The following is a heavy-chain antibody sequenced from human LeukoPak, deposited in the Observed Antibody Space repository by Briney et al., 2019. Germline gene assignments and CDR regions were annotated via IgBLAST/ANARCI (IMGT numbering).Heavy chain of an antibody. J-gene: IGHJ3*02. CDR2: ISGSGGST. D-gene: IGHD6-13*01. CDR1: GFTFSSYA. V-gene: IGHV3-23*01. Sequence: PGGSLRLSCAASGFTFSSYAMSWVRQAPGRGLEWVSAISGSGGSTYYADSVKGRFTISRDNSKNTLYLQMNSLRAEDTAVYYCAKDVWAAAGTPLDAFDIWGQGTMATVSS. CDR3: AKDVWAAAGTPLDAFDI.